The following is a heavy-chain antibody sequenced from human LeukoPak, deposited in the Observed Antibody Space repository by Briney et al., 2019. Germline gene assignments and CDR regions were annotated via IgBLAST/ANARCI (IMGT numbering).Heavy chain of an antibody. D-gene: IGHD3-22*01. CDR1: GGSFSGYY. V-gene: IGHV4-34*01. CDR2: INHSGST. J-gene: IGHJ4*02. Sequence: SETLSLTCAVYGGSFSGYYWSWIRQPPGKGLEWIGEINHSGSTNYNPSLKSRVTISVDTSKNQFSLKLSSVTAADTAVYYCARGPYGYYYEYYFDYWGQGTLVTVPS. CDR3: ARGPYGYYYEYYFDY.